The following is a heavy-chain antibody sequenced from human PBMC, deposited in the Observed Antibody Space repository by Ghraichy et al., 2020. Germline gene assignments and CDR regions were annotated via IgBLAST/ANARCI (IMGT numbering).Heavy chain of an antibody. J-gene: IGHJ3*02. CDR3: HLPKWELNDAFDI. CDR1: GFTFGDYA. V-gene: IGHV3-49*03. CDR2: IRSKAYGGTT. Sequence: GGSLRLSCTASGFTFGDYAMSWFRQAPGKGLEWVGFIRSKAYGGTTEYAASVKGRFTISRDDSKSIAYLQMNSLKTEDTAVYYCHLPKWELNDAFDIWGQGTMVTVSS. D-gene: IGHD1-26*01.